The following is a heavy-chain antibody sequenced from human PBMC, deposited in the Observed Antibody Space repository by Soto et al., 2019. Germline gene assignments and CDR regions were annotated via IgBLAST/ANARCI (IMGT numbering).Heavy chain of an antibody. V-gene: IGHV1-69*13. Sequence: GASVKVSCKASGGTFSSYAISWVRQAPGQGLEWMGGIIPIFGTANYAQKFQGRVTITADESTSTAYMELSSLRSEDTAVYYCARGVVVAANPSFYYYYYYGMDVWGQGTTVTVSS. CDR3: ARGVVVAANPSFYYYYYYGMDV. CDR1: GGTFSSYA. D-gene: IGHD2-15*01. CDR2: IIPIFGTA. J-gene: IGHJ6*02.